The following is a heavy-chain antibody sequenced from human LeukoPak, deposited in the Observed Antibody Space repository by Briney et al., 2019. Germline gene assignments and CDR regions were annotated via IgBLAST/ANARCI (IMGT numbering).Heavy chain of an antibody. CDR3: ARAVARWQWLGKRYWFDP. D-gene: IGHD6-19*01. V-gene: IGHV4-59*01. CDR2: IYYSGSI. Sequence: PSETLSLTCTVSGGSISSYYWSWIRQPPGKGLEWIGYIYYSGSINYNPSLKSRVTISVDTSKNQFSLKLSSVTAADTAVYYCARAVARWQWLGKRYWFDPWGQGTLVTVSS. J-gene: IGHJ5*02. CDR1: GGSISSYY.